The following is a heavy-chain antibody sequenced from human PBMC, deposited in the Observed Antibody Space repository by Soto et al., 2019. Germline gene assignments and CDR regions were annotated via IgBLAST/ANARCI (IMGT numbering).Heavy chain of an antibody. CDR2: IYTAGSA. CDR1: GFTVSNYH. CDR3: ARVNSSSYQYFNY. J-gene: IGHJ4*02. D-gene: IGHD6-13*01. V-gene: IGHV3-66*01. Sequence: PGGSLRLSCAASGFTVSNYHMNWVRRAPGKGLEWVSVIYTAGSADFADSVKGRFSISRDDSKNTLYLQMSSLRAEDTAVYYCARVNSSSYQYFNYWGQGTLVTVSS.